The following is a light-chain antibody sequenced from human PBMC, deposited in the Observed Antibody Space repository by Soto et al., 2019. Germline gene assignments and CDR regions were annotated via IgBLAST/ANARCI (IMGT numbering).Light chain of an antibody. CDR3: QHYNNWPPYT. CDR2: GAS. V-gene: IGKV3-15*01. Sequence: EIVVTQSPATRSVSPGERATLSCRASQSVSTNLAWYQQKPGQAPRLLIYGASTRATGVPARFSGSGSGTEFTLTISSLQSEDFAVYYCQHYNNWPPYTFGQGTKLEIK. CDR1: QSVSTN. J-gene: IGKJ2*01.